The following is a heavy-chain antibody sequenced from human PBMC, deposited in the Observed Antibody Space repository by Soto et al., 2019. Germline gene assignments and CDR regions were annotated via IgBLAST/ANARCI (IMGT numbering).Heavy chain of an antibody. CDR1: GGSISSSNW. J-gene: IGHJ4*02. Sequence: SETLSLTCAVSGGSISSSNWWSWVRQPPGKGLEWIGDVYYSGSTKYNPSLKSRVTISVDTSKKQFSLKLSSVTAADTAVYYCATAFGGWPPDSWGQGTLVTVSS. V-gene: IGHV4-4*02. CDR2: VYYSGST. CDR3: ATAFGGWPPDS. D-gene: IGHD6-19*01.